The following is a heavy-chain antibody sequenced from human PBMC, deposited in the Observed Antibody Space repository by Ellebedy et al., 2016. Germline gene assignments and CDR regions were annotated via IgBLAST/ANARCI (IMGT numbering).Heavy chain of an antibody. CDR3: AKSRGDSGPSYWSDS. J-gene: IGHJ5*01. CDR1: GFTFSNYA. V-gene: IGHV3-23*01. CDR2: ISTSGGST. Sequence: GESLKISXAASGFTFSNYAMTWVRQAPGKGLEWVSAISTSGGSTYYADSVRGRFTMSRDISKRTLYLHMNSLRAEDTALYYCAKSRGDSGPSYWSDSWGQGTLVTVSS. D-gene: IGHD6-13*01.